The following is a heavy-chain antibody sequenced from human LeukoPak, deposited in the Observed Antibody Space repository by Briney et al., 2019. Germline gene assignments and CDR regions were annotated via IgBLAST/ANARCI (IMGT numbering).Heavy chain of an antibody. CDR2: INPSGGST. D-gene: IGHD3-3*01. J-gene: IGHJ4*02. CDR3: AREGHLTIFGAGRGYYFDY. Sequence: GASVKVSCKASGYTFTSYYMHWVRQAPGQGLEWMGIINPSGGSTSYAQKFQGRVTMTRDTSTSTVYMELSSLRSEDTAVYYCAREGHLTIFGAGRGYYFDYWGQGPVVTVSS. V-gene: IGHV1-46*01. CDR1: GYTFTSYY.